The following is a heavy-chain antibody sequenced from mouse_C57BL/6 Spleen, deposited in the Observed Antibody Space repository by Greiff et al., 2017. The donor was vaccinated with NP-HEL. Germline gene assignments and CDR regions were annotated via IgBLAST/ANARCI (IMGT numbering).Heavy chain of an antibody. CDR2: IDPSDSYT. CDR1: GYTFTSYW. D-gene: IGHD1-1*01. CDR3: ARITTVVATNAMDY. V-gene: IGHV1-69*01. J-gene: IGHJ4*01. Sequence: QVQLQQPGAELVMPGASVKLSCKASGYTFTSYWMHWVKQRPGQGLEWIGEIDPSDSYTNYNQKFKGKSTLTVDKSSSTAYMQLSSLTSEDSAVYCCARITTVVATNAMDYWGQGTSVTVSS.